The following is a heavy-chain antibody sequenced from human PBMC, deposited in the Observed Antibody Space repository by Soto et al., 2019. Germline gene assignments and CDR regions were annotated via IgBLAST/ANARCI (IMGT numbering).Heavy chain of an antibody. V-gene: IGHV4-31*03. Sequence: QVQLQESGPGLVKPSQTLSLTCTVSGGSIRSGGHYWSWIRQHPGKGLEGIGYIYHSGRTFYNPYLTSRITISVDTSKNQFSLKLSSVTAADTAVYYCARVAGGYGDGEFDYWGQGTLVTVSS. J-gene: IGHJ4*02. CDR3: ARVAGGYGDGEFDY. CDR1: GGSIRSGGHY. D-gene: IGHD4-17*01. CDR2: IYHSGRT.